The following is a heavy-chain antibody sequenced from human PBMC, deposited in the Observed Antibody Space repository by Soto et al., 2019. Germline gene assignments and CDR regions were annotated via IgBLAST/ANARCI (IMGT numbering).Heavy chain of an antibody. CDR3: ARGNMVRGVKLDY. D-gene: IGHD3-10*01. Sequence: ASVKFSCQASVYTFTSYDINWLRHATGQGLEWMGWMNPNSGNTGYSQKFQGRVTMTRNTSISTAYMELSSLRSEDTAVYYCARGNMVRGVKLDYWGQGTLVTVYS. J-gene: IGHJ4*02. CDR2: MNPNSGNT. V-gene: IGHV1-8*01. CDR1: VYTFTSYD.